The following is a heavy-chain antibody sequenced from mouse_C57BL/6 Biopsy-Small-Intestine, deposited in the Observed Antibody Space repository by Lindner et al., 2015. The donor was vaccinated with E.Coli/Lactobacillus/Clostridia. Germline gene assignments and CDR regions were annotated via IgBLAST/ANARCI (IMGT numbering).Heavy chain of an antibody. J-gene: IGHJ2*01. D-gene: IGHD6-1*01. Sequence: SVKVSCKASGYTFTTYHIQWVRQAPGQGLEWMGTIHPWNGGTNYAQKFQGRVTMTRDTSTSTVYMELSSLLSDDTAVYYCAREFPSALYFDYWGRGTLVTVSS. V-gene: IGHV1-53*01. CDR3: AREFPSALYFDY. CDR1: GYTFTTYH. CDR2: IHPWNGGT.